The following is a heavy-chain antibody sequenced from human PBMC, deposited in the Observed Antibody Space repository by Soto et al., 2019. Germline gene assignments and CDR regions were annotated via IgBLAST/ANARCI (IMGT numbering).Heavy chain of an antibody. CDR1: GFTFSNYA. CDR3: ARDPNGDHIGAFAF. CDR2: ISGSGGGT. Sequence: EVQLLESGGDLIQPGGSLRLSCAASGFTFSNYAMIWVRQAPGKGLEWVSAISGSGGGTSYADSVKGRFTISRDNSRNTLYLQMNSLRAEDTALYYCARDPNGDHIGAFAFRGQGTMVTVSS. D-gene: IGHD4-17*01. J-gene: IGHJ3*01. V-gene: IGHV3-23*01.